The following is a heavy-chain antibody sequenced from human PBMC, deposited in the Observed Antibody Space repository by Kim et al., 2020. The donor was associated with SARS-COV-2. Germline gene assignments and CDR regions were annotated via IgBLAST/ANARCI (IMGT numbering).Heavy chain of an antibody. J-gene: IGHJ4*02. CDR3: ARGIASYVY. CDR2: GSA. Sequence: GSANYNPSFKSRVTMSVDTSKSQISLKLNSVTAADTAVYYCARGIASYVYWGQGTLVTVSS. D-gene: IGHD1-26*01. V-gene: IGHV4-4*07.